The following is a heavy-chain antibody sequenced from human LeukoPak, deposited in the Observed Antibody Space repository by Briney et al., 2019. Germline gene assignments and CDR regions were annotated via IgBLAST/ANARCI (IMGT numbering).Heavy chain of an antibody. CDR3: ASQLGGTTFH. J-gene: IGHJ4*02. V-gene: IGHV4-59*01. Sequence: SETLSLTCTVSGVSINTYFWSWIRQPPRKGLEWIGYVYYTGITNYNPSLKSRVSISLDTSKNQFSLRLNSVTAAETAVYYCASQLGGTTFHWGQGTLVTVSS. D-gene: IGHD1/OR15-1a*01. CDR2: VYYTGIT. CDR1: GVSINTYF.